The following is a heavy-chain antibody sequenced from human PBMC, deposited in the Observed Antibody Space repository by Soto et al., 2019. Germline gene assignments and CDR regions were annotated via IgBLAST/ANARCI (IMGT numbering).Heavy chain of an antibody. CDR3: ARDGTKPWGWWSFGY. D-gene: IGHD2-15*01. V-gene: IGHV1-46*01. CDR1: GYTFTSYY. Sequence: QVQLVQSGAEVKKPGASVKVSCKASGYTFTSYYMHWVRQAPGQGLEWMGIINPSGGSTSYAQKFQGRVTMTRDTSTSKVYMELSSLRSEDTAVYYCARDGTKPWGWWSFGYWGQGTLVNVSS. J-gene: IGHJ4*02. CDR2: INPSGGST.